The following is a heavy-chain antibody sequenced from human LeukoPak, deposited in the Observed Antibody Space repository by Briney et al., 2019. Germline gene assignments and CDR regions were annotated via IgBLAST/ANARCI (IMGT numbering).Heavy chain of an antibody. Sequence: GGSLRLSCAASGFTFSSYAMHWARQAPGKGLEWVAVISYDGSNKYYADSVKGRFTISRDNSKNTLYLQMNSLRAEDTAVYYCARDGDSSGYYQYYFDYWGQGTLVTVSS. CDR1: GFTFSSYA. CDR2: ISYDGSNK. V-gene: IGHV3-30-3*01. CDR3: ARDGDSSGYYQYYFDY. J-gene: IGHJ4*02. D-gene: IGHD3-22*01.